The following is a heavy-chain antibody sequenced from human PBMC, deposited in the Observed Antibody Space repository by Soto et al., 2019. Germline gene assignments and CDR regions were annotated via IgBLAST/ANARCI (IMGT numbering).Heavy chain of an antibody. CDR2: IWYDGSNK. D-gene: IGHD4-17*01. V-gene: IGHV3-33*01. J-gene: IGHJ6*03. Sequence: PGGSLRLSCAASGFTFSSYGMHWVRQAPGKGLEWVAVIWYDGSNKYYADSVKGRFTISRDNSKNTLYLQMNSLRAEDTAVYYCARDHMTTVTTGKHYMDVWGKGTTDTVSS. CDR1: GFTFSSYG. CDR3: ARDHMTTVTTGKHYMDV.